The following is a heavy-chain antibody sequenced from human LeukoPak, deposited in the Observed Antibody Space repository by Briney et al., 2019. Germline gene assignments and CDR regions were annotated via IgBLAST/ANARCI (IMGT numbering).Heavy chain of an antibody. D-gene: IGHD6-19*01. CDR1: GGSISSGDYY. V-gene: IGHV4-30-4*08. CDR2: IYYSGST. Sequence: SQTLSLTCTVSGGSISSGDYYWSWIRQPPGKGLEWIGYIYYSGSTYYNPSLKSRVTISVDTSKNQFSLKLSSVTAADTAVYYCARQYSSGGYQIDYWGQGTLVTVSS. J-gene: IGHJ4*02. CDR3: ARQYSSGGYQIDY.